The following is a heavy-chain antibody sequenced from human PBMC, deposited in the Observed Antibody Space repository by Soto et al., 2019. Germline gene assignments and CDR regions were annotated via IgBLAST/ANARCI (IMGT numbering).Heavy chain of an antibody. V-gene: IGHV3-21*01. CDR2: INSSSSYI. CDR1: GFTFSSYS. J-gene: IGHJ6*03. CDR3: ARGAGYYYYMDV. Sequence: GSLRLSCAASGFTFSSYSMNWVRQAPGKGLEWVSSINSSSSYIYYADSVKGRFTISRDNAKNSLYLQMNSLRAEDTAVYYCARGAGYYYYMDVWGKGTTVTVSS.